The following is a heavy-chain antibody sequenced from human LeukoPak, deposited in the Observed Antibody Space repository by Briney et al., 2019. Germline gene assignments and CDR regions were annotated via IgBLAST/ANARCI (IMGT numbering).Heavy chain of an antibody. J-gene: IGHJ6*03. Sequence: PGGSLRLSCAASGFTFSDYYRSGIGQAPGEGVEGVSYISSSGSTIYYADSVKGGLIISRDNATNSLYLQTHRLRAEDTAVYSCAPDTDYGAPAHYGYYYMDVWGKGTTVTVSS. D-gene: IGHD4-17*01. V-gene: IGHV3-11*04. CDR3: APDTDYGAPAHYGYYYMDV. CDR2: ISSSGSTI. CDR1: GFTFSDYY.